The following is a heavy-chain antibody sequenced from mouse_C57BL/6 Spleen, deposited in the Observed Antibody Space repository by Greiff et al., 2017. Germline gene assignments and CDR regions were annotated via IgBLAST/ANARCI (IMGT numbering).Heavy chain of an antibody. D-gene: IGHD4-1*02. CDR2: ISGGGGNT. CDR3: ARSSSSNWAWFAY. CDR1: GFTFSSYT. Sequence: EVKLVESGGGLVKPGGSLKLSCAASGFTFSSYTMSWVRQAPEKRLEWVATISGGGGNTYYPDSVKGRFTISRDNAKNTLYLQMSSLRSEDTALYYCARSSSSNWAWFAYWGQGTLVTVSA. V-gene: IGHV5-9*01. J-gene: IGHJ3*01.